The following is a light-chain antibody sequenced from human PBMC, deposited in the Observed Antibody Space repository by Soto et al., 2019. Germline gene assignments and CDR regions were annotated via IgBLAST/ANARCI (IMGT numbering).Light chain of an antibody. J-gene: IGLJ1*01. CDR2: SNN. Sequence: QSVLTQPPSTSGTPGQRVTFSCSGGSSNIGSNTVNWYQHLPGTAPKLLIYSNNQRPSGVPDRFSGSKSGTSASLAVGGLQSEDEADYYCAAWDYTLKAYVFGTGTKVTVL. CDR1: SSNIGSNT. V-gene: IGLV1-44*01. CDR3: AAWDYTLKAYV.